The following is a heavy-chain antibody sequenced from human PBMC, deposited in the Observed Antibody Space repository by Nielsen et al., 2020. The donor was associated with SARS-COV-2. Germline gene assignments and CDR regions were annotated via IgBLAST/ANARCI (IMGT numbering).Heavy chain of an antibody. CDR3: VKDGAYYGVRGVVHFGY. CDR1: GFTFSDYA. CDR2: IVGTGGTT. J-gene: IGHJ4*02. V-gene: IGHV3-23*01. Sequence: GESLKISCAASGFTFSDYAMSWVRQAPGKGLEWVSGIVGTGGTTYYADSVKGRFTISRDNSKNILYLQMNNLRAEDTAVYYCVKDGAYYGVRGVVHFGYGGRGNLVTVSS. D-gene: IGHD3-10*01.